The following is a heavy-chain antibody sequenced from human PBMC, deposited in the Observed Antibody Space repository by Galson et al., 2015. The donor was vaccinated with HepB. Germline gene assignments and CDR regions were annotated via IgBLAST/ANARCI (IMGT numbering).Heavy chain of an antibody. CDR3: ANYYDILTGSKYVQP. CDR2: IFTYNGNT. V-gene: IGHV1-18*01. Sequence: SVKVSCKASAYTFTNYGITWVRQAPGQGLEWMGWIFTYNGNTNYVQPFQDRVTMTTDTSTSQAYMELRSLTSADTAVYYCANYYDILTGSKYVQPWGQGTLVTVSS. D-gene: IGHD3-9*01. CDR1: AYTFTNYG. J-gene: IGHJ1*01.